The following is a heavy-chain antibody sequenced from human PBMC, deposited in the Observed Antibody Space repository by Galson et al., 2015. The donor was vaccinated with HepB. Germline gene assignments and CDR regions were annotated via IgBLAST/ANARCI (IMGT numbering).Heavy chain of an antibody. CDR1: GFTFSSYA. CDR3: ARRSYSSGWD. CDR2: ISYDGSNK. V-gene: IGHV3-30-3*01. D-gene: IGHD6-19*01. Sequence: SLRLSCAASGFTFSSYAMHWVRQAPGKGLEWVAVISYDGSNKYYADSVKGRFTISRDNSKNTLYLQMNSLKASDTAMYYCARRSYSSGWDWGQGTLVTVSS. J-gene: IGHJ4*02.